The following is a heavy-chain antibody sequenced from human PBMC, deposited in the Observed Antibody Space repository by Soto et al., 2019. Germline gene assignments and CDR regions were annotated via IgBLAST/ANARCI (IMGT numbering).Heavy chain of an antibody. V-gene: IGHV1-8*01. CDR1: GYTFTDYD. Sequence: QEQLVQYGAEVKKPGASVKVSCKTSGYTFTDYDINWVRQATGQGLEWIGWMNPNSGETGYAQKFQGRVTMTRSASLSTAYLELSSLRSEDTAVYYCARVAVAARPRWYNWFDPWGQGTLVTVSS. CDR3: ARVAVAARPRWYNWFDP. CDR2: MNPNSGET. D-gene: IGHD2-15*01. J-gene: IGHJ5*02.